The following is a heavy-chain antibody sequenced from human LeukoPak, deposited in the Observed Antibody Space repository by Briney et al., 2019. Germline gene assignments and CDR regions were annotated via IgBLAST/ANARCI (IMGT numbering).Heavy chain of an antibody. Sequence: GGSLRLSCAASGFTFSDYYMSWIRQAPGKGLEWISYISNSGSNIYYADSVKGRFTISRDNAKNSLYLQMDSLRVEDTAVYYCAREGWDLNALDIWGQGTMVTVSP. CDR2: ISNSGSNI. CDR1: GFTFSDYY. CDR3: AREGWDLNALDI. V-gene: IGHV3-11*04. J-gene: IGHJ3*02. D-gene: IGHD1-26*01.